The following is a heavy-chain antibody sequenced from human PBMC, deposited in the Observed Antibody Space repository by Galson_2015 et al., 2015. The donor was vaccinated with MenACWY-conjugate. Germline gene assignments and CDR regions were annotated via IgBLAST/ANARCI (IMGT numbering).Heavy chain of an antibody. CDR3: ATYCSSPSCYANGAY. CDR1: GFTFSRYW. Sequence: SLRLSCAASGFTFSRYWMHWVRQSPGKGLVWVSRINSDGSAADYADSVKGRFTISRDNAKNTLNLQMNSLRAEDTAVYYCATYCSSPSCYANGAYWGQGTLVTVSS. D-gene: IGHD2-2*01. V-gene: IGHV3-74*01. CDR2: INSDGSAA. J-gene: IGHJ4*02.